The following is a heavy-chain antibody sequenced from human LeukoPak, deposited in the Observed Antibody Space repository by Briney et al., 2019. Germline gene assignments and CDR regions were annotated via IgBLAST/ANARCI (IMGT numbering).Heavy chain of an antibody. CDR3: ARDGDCSGGSCYSFDY. J-gene: IGHJ4*02. D-gene: IGHD2-15*01. Sequence: SVKVSCKASGGTFSSYAISWVRQAPGQGLEWMGGIIPIFGTANYAQKFQGRVTITTDESTSTAYMELSSLRSEDTAVYYCARDGDCSGGSCYSFDYWGQGTLVTVSS. CDR1: GGTFSSYA. CDR2: IIPIFGTA. V-gene: IGHV1-69*05.